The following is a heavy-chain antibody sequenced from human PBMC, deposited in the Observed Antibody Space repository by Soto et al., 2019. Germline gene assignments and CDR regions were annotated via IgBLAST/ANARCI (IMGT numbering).Heavy chain of an antibody. V-gene: IGHV1-69*01. J-gene: IGHJ4*02. D-gene: IGHD6-19*01. Sequence: QVQLEQSGGEVKQPGSSVWVACKPSGGTFSTYAINWVRQAPGQGLEWMGAIIPLCGTADYSQKFQGRVTIPADESTSTASMELSSLRFGHTAVYFCARPKGTYSSGYYYFDFWGQGTLVSVSS. CDR1: GGTFSTYA. CDR3: ARPKGTYSSGYYYFDF. CDR2: IIPLCGTA.